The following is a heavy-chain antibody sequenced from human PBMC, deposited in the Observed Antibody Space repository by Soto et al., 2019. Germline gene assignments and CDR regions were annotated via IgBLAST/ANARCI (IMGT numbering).Heavy chain of an antibody. CDR2: INHNTNT. D-gene: IGHD3-3*01. Sequence: SETLSLTCAVYGGSFSGSYLNWIRQPPGKGLEWIGEINHNTNTIYNPSLTSRVTISVDTSKNHFSLKLTSVIAADTAVYYCAAVFGYDFWSGYLNWFDPWGQGTLVTVSS. J-gene: IGHJ5*02. V-gene: IGHV4-34*01. CDR3: AAVFGYDFWSGYLNWFDP. CDR1: GGSFSGSY.